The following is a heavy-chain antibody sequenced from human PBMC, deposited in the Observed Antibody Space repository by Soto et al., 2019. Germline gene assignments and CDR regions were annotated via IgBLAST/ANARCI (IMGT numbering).Heavy chain of an antibody. D-gene: IGHD2-8*01. J-gene: IGHJ1*01. V-gene: IGHV3-48*03. CDR2: ISKSGDTI. CDR1: GFSFVSYE. Sequence: PGGSLRLSCAASGFSFVSYEMNWVRQPPGKGLEWVSSISKSGDTIYYADSVKGRFTISRDNAKNSLFPQMNSLRAEDTAFYFCVRNGNKDTWGQGTLVTVSS. CDR3: VRNGNKDT.